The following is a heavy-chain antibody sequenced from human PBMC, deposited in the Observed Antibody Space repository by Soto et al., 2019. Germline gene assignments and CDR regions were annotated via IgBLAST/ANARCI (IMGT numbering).Heavy chain of an antibody. D-gene: IGHD6-13*01. CDR2: ISAYNGNT. J-gene: IGHJ6*02. Sequence: SVEVSCKASGYTFTSYGISWVRQAPGQGLEWMGWISAYNGNTNYAQKLQGRVTMTTDTSTSTAYMELRSLRSDDTAVYYCARDGIAAAGTYWNYYYYGMDVWGQGTTVTVSS. CDR1: GYTFTSYG. CDR3: ARDGIAAAGTYWNYYYYGMDV. V-gene: IGHV1-18*01.